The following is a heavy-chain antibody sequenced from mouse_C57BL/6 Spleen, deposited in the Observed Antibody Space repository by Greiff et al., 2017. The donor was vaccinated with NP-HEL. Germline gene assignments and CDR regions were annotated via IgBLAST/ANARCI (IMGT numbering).Heavy chain of an antibody. D-gene: IGHD1-1*01. CDR2: IHPNSGST. CDR1: GYTFTSYW. V-gene: IGHV1-64*01. Sequence: QVQLQQPGAELVKPGASVKLSCKASGYTFTSYWMHWVKQRPGQGLEWIGMIHPNSGSTNYNEKFKSKATLTVDKSSSTAYMQLSSLTSEDSAVYYCALSTVEETLFAYWGQGTLVTVSA. CDR3: ALSTVEETLFAY. J-gene: IGHJ3*01.